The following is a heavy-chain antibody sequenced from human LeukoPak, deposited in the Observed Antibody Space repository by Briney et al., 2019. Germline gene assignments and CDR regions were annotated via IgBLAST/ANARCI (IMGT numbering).Heavy chain of an antibody. CDR1: GGSISCYY. J-gene: IGHJ3*02. CDR2: IYTSGST. D-gene: IGHD2-15*01. V-gene: IGHV4-4*07. CDR3: ARGYCSGGTCYSDRGAFDI. Sequence: SDTLSLTCTVSGGSISCYYWSGIRQPAGKGLEWIGRIYTSGSTNYNPSLKSRVTISVDTSKKQFSLKLSSVTAADTAVYFCARGYCSGGTCYSDRGAFDIWGQGTMVTVSS.